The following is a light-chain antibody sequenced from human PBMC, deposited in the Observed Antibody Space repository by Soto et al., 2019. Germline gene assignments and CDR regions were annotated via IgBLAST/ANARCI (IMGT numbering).Light chain of an antibody. Sequence: QSVLTQPPSVSGAPGQRVTISCTGNSSNIGAGHDVHWYQQLPGSAPKLLIYGSRNRPSGVPDRFSGSRSGTSASLAITGLQAEDEADYYCQSYDSSLSAHYVFGTGTKLTVL. CDR2: GSR. CDR3: QSYDSSLSAHYV. CDR1: SSNIGAGHD. V-gene: IGLV1-40*01. J-gene: IGLJ1*01.